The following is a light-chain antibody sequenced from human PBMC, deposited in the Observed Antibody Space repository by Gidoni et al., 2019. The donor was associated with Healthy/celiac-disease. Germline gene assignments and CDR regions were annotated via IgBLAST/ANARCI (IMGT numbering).Light chain of an antibody. Sequence: EIVLTQSTGTLSLSPGERATLSCRASQSVSSSYLAWYQQKPGQAPRLLIYGASSRATGIPDRFSGSVSGTDFTLTISRLEPEEFAVYYCQQYGSSLYTFGQGTKLEIK. CDR1: QSVSSSY. CDR3: QQYGSSLYT. J-gene: IGKJ2*01. V-gene: IGKV3-20*01. CDR2: GAS.